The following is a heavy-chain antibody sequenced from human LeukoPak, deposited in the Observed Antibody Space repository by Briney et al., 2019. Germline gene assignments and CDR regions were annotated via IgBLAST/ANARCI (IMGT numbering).Heavy chain of an antibody. CDR1: GGSISSYY. J-gene: IGHJ4*02. D-gene: IGHD5-18*01. CDR3: ARGGTGYSYDLFDY. V-gene: IGHV4-59*01. Sequence: SETLSLTCSVSGGSISSYYWSWIRQPPGKGLEWIGYIYYSGSTNYNPSLKSRVTISVDTSKNQFSLKLSSVTAADTAVYYCARGGTGYSYDLFDYWGQGTLVTVSS. CDR2: IYYSGST.